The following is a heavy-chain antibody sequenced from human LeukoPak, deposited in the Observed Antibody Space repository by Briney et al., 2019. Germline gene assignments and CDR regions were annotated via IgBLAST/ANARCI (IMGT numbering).Heavy chain of an antibody. CDR3: ARDRDCSGGSCYSFLGYYYYGMDV. Sequence: GASVKVSCKASGYTFTGYYMHWVRQAPGQGLEWMGWINPNSGGTNYAQKFQGRVTMTRDTSISTAYMELSRLRSDDTAVYYCARDRDCSGGSCYSFLGYYYYGMDVWGQGPTVTVSS. V-gene: IGHV1-2*02. CDR2: INPNSGGT. J-gene: IGHJ6*02. CDR1: GYTFTGYY. D-gene: IGHD2-15*01.